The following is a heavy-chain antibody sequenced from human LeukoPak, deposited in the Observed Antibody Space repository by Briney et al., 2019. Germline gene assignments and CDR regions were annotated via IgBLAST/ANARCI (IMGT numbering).Heavy chain of an antibody. CDR2: IIPMSTTT. CDR3: ARGVSLLNWNDDQTQGNYYYYEMDV. V-gene: IGHV1-69*01. CDR1: GGTFSSHA. D-gene: IGHD1-1*01. J-gene: IGHJ6*02. Sequence: ASVKVSCKASGGTFSSHAINWVRQAPGQGLEWMGGIIPMSTTTKYAQKFQGRVTITADESTASAYLELSRLRSEDTAVYYCARGVSLLNWNDDQTQGNYYYYEMDVWGQGTTVTVSS.